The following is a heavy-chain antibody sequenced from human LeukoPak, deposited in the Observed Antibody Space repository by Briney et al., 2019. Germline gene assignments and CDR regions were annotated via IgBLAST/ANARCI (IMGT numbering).Heavy chain of an antibody. CDR3: ARDHYYDSGSKLDV. J-gene: IGHJ6*02. Sequence: KPSQTLSLTCTVSGGSISSGGYYWSWIRQHPGKGLEWIGYIYYSGSTYYNPSLKSRVTISVDTSKNQFSLKLSSVTAADTAVYYCARDHYYDSGSKLDVWGQGTTVTVS. V-gene: IGHV4-31*03. D-gene: IGHD3-10*01. CDR2: IYYSGST. CDR1: GGSISSGGYY.